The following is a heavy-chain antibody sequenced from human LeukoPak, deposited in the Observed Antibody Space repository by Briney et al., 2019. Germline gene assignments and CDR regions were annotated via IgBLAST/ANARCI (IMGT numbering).Heavy chain of an antibody. D-gene: IGHD5-12*01. CDR1: GGPFNSYA. CDR3: ATLESRSGYDSHGFDY. Sequence: SVKVSCKAPGGPFNSYAINWVRQAPGPGLEWMGRIIVILGVTNYAQRFQGRVTISADKSTTTAYMELSSLTSEDTAVYYCATLESRSGYDSHGFDYWGQGTLVTVSS. V-gene: IGHV1-69*04. J-gene: IGHJ4*02. CDR2: IIVILGVT.